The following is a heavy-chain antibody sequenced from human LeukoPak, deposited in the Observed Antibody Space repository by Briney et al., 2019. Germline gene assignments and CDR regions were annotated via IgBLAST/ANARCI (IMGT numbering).Heavy chain of an antibody. J-gene: IGHJ6*03. CDR3: ARPVPIYYYYMDV. Sequence: SETLSLTCTVSGGSISSISYYWGWIRQPPGKGLEWIGSIYYSGSTYYNPSLKSRVTISVDTSQNQFSLKLSSVPAADTAVYYCARPVPIYYYYMDVWGKGTTVTVSS. V-gene: IGHV4-39*01. CDR2: IYYSGST. CDR1: GGSISSISYY.